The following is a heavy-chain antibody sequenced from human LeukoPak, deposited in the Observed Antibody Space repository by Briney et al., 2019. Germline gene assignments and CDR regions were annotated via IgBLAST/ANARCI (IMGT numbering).Heavy chain of an antibody. D-gene: IGHD3-22*01. CDR3: ARRSSGYLYYFDY. CDR1: GGSITNNNYY. Sequence: SGTLSLTCNVSGGSITNNNYYWGWIRQPPGKGLEWIASIFYTGTIFYNPSLKSRVTISVDTSKNQFSLKLDSVTAADTAVYYCARRSSGYLYYFDYWGQGTLVTVSS. CDR2: IFYTGTI. V-gene: IGHV4-39*07. J-gene: IGHJ4*02.